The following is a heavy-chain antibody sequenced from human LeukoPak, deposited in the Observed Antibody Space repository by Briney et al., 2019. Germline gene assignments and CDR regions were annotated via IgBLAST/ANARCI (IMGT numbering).Heavy chain of an antibody. CDR2: IYHSGST. V-gene: IGHV4-38-2*02. CDR1: GYSISSGYY. CDR3: ARVHRTYYYYYYMDV. J-gene: IGHJ6*03. Sequence: SETLSLTCTVSGYSISSGYYWGWIRQPPGKGLEWIGSIYHSGSTYYNPSLKSRVTISVDTSKNQFSLKLSSVTAADTAVYYCARVHRTYYYYYYMDVWGKGTTVTVSS.